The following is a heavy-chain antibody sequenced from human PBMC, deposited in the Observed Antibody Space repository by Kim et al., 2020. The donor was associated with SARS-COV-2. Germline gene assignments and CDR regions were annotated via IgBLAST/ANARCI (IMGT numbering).Heavy chain of an antibody. CDR3: ARDYGDCASAFHI. D-gene: IGHD4-17*01. V-gene: IGHV4-4*02. J-gene: IGHJ3*02. Sequence: HPTRKRRVTIQVDKTKNQLSLQLSSVTAADTAVYYCARDYGDCASAFHIWGQGTMVTVSS.